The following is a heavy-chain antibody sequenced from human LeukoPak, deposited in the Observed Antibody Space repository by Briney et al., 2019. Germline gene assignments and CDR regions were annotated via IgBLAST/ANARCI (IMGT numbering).Heavy chain of an antibody. CDR2: IYTSGST. Sequence: KPSETLSLTCTVSGGSISSGTYYWSWIWQPAGKGLEWIGRIYTSGSTNYNPSLKSRVTISVDTSKNQFSLKLSSVTAADTAVYYCARGQGNYDILTGYYYWGQGTLVTVSS. V-gene: IGHV4-61*02. CDR3: ARGQGNYDILTGYYY. D-gene: IGHD3-9*01. CDR1: GGSISSGTYY. J-gene: IGHJ4*02.